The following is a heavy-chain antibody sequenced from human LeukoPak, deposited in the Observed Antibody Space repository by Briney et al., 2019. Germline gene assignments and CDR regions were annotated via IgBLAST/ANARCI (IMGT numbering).Heavy chain of an antibody. Sequence: GGSLRLSCEGSGFIFNNAWTSWIRQAPGKGLEWVGRVRTTAEGETTDYAAPVRGRFTISRDDSKSTVYLQMNSLETEDTAIYYCTAGLGKTDDDSWGQGTLVTVSS. CDR1: GFIFNNAW. V-gene: IGHV3-15*01. D-gene: IGHD4-11*01. J-gene: IGHJ4*02. CDR2: VRTTAEGETT. CDR3: TAGLGKTDDDS.